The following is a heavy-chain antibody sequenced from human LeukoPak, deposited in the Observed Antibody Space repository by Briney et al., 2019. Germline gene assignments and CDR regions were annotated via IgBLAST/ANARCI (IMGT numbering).Heavy chain of an antibody. Sequence: PSETLSLTCAVYGGSFSGYYWSWIRQPPGNGLEWIGEINHSGSTNYNPSLKTRVTISVDTSKNQFSLKLSSVTAADTAVYYCARGRGYSSSWYFYWGQGTLVTVSS. D-gene: IGHD6-13*01. V-gene: IGHV4-34*01. J-gene: IGHJ4*02. CDR1: GGSFSGYY. CDR3: ARGRGYSSSWYFY. CDR2: INHSGST.